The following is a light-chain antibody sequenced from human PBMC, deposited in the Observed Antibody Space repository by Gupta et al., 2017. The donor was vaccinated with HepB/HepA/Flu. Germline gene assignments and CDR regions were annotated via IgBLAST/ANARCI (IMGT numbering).Light chain of an antibody. Sequence: QSALTQPASVSGSPGQSITISCTGTSNDIGFYNYVSWYQQHPDKAPKLMIYDVTHRPSGVSDRFSGSKSGNTASLTISGLQAEDEADYYCSSYTTISTPVFGGGTKLTVL. CDR1: SNDIGFYNY. J-gene: IGLJ2*01. CDR3: SSYTTISTPV. V-gene: IGLV2-14*03. CDR2: DVT.